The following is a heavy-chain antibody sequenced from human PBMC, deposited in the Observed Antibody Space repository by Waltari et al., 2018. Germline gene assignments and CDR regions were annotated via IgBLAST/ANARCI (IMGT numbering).Heavy chain of an antibody. V-gene: IGHV3-23*01. J-gene: IGHJ4*02. D-gene: IGHD3-22*01. CDR2: ISGSGGST. CDR1: GFTFSSYA. Sequence: EVQLLESGGGLVQPGGSLRLSCAASGFTFSSYAMSWVRQATGKGLEWVSAISGSGGSTYYADSVKGRFTISRDNSKNTLYLQMNSLRAEDTAVYYCAKSNYYDSSGYYSPDYFDYWGQGTLVTVSS. CDR3: AKSNYYDSSGYYSPDYFDY.